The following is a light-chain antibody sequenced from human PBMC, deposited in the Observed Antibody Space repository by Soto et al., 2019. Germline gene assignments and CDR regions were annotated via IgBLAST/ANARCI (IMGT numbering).Light chain of an antibody. J-gene: IGKJ4*01. CDR2: LGS. CDR1: QSLPHRNGYKH. Sequence: DIGLTQSPLSLPGTPGEPASIPLMSSQSLPHRNGYKHLDWYLQKPWQSPQLLIYLGSNRSSGVPDRFSCSGSGTDFTLKISRVEAEDVGIYYCMQALQTTLSFGGGTKVELK. V-gene: IGKV2-28*01. CDR3: MQALQTTLS.